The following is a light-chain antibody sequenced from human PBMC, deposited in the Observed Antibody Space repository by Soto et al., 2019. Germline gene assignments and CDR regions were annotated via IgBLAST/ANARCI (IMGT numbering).Light chain of an antibody. V-gene: IGKV4-1*01. CDR3: QQYYSTLALT. CDR2: WAS. CDR1: QRVLYSSNNKNY. J-gene: IGKJ4*01. Sequence: DIVMTQSPDSLAVSLGERATINCKSSQRVLYSSNNKNYLAWYQQKPGKPPKLLIYWASTRESGVPDRFSGSGSGTDFTLTISSLQAEDVAVYYCQQYYSTLALTFGGGTKVDIK.